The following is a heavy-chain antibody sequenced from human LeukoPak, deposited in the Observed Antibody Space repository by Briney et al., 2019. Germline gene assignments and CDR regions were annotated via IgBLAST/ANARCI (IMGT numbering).Heavy chain of an antibody. Sequence: PSETLSLTCTVSGGSISSYYWSWIRQPPGKGLEWIGYIYYSGSTNYNPSLKSRVTISVDTSKNQFSLKLSSVTAVDTAVYYCARGGGGKRPPFGYWGQGTLVTVSS. CDR3: ARGGGGKRPPFGY. J-gene: IGHJ4*02. D-gene: IGHD4-23*01. CDR2: IYYSGST. V-gene: IGHV4-59*01. CDR1: GGSISSYY.